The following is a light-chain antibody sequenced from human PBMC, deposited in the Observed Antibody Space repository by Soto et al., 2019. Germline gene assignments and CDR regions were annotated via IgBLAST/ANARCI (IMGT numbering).Light chain of an antibody. Sequence: IHITHSPSTLSSSVLYIFSITCLASQSVSSWLAWYQQKPGKAPKLLIYDASGLESGVPSRFSGSGSGTEFTLTISSLQPDDFATYYCQQYNSYSQTFGQGTKVDIK. CDR1: QSVSSW. CDR2: DAS. V-gene: IGKV1-5*01. J-gene: IGKJ1*01. CDR3: QQYNSYSQT.